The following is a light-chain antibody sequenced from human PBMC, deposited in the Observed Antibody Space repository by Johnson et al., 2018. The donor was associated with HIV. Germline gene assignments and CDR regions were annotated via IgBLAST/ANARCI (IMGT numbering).Light chain of an antibody. V-gene: IGLV1-51*02. Sequence: QSVLTQPPSVSSAPGQKVTISCSGSSSNIGNNYVSWYQQLPGKAPKLLIYENNKRPSGIPDRFSGSKSGTSATLGITGLQTGDEGDYYCGAWDSTLNAYVCGTGTKLTV. CDR1: SSNIGNNY. CDR2: ENN. J-gene: IGLJ1*01. CDR3: GAWDSTLNAYV.